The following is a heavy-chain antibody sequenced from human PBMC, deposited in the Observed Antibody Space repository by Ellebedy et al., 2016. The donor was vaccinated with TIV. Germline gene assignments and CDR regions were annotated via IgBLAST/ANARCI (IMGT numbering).Heavy chain of an antibody. CDR3: AREWGCSSTSCYNGDAFDY. J-gene: IGHJ4*02. CDR1: GFTFSSYS. Sequence: GGSLRLXXAASGFTFSSYSMNWVRQAPGKGLEWVSSISSSSSYIYYADSVKGRFTISRDNAKNSLYLQMNSLRAEDTAVYYCAREWGCSSTSCYNGDAFDYWGQGTLVTVSS. CDR2: ISSSSSYI. D-gene: IGHD2-2*02. V-gene: IGHV3-21*01.